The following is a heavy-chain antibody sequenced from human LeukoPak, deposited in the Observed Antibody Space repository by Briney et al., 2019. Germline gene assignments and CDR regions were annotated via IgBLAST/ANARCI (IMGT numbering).Heavy chain of an antibody. V-gene: IGHV4-34*01. CDR2: INHSGST. CDR1: GGSFSGYY. D-gene: IGHD2-2*02. CDR3: ARGGEYCSSTSCYTIGFDY. J-gene: IGHJ4*02. Sequence: SETLSLTCAVYGGSFSGYYWSWIRQPPGKGLEWIGEINHSGSTNYNPSLKSRVTISVDTSKNQFSLKLSSMTAADTAVYYCARGGEYCSSTSCYTIGFDYWGQGTLVTVSS.